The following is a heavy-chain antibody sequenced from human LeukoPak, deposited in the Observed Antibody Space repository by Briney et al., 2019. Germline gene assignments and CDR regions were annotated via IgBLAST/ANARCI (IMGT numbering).Heavy chain of an antibody. V-gene: IGHV3-21*01. D-gene: IGHD3-10*01. Sequence: GGSLRLSCAASGFTFSSYSMNWVRQAPGKGLEWVSSISSSSSYIYYADSVKGRFTISRDNSKNTLYLQMNSLRAEDTAVYYCAKDPYYYGSGSYLFDYWGQGTLVTVSS. J-gene: IGHJ4*02. CDR3: AKDPYYYGSGSYLFDY. CDR2: ISSSSSYI. CDR1: GFTFSSYS.